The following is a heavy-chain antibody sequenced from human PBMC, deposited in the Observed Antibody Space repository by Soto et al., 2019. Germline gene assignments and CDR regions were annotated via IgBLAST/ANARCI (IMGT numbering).Heavy chain of an antibody. V-gene: IGHV3-23*01. CDR3: AKDPGYSSGWYRPDFDY. CDR2: ISGSGGST. D-gene: IGHD6-19*01. CDR1: GFTFSSYA. Sequence: EVQLLESGGGLVQPGGSLRLSCAASGFTFSSYAMIWVRQAPGKGLEWVSAISGSGGSTYYADSVKGRFTISRDNSKNTLYLQMNSLRAEDTAVYYCAKDPGYSSGWYRPDFDYWGQGTLVTVSS. J-gene: IGHJ4*02.